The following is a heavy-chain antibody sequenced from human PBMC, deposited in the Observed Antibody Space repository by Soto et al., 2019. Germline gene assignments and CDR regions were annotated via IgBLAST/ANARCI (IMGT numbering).Heavy chain of an antibody. CDR1: GFTFSSYG. V-gene: IGHV3-33*01. J-gene: IGHJ4*02. CDR3: AREATEYYCDY. Sequence: VPLVESGGGVVQPGRSLRLSCVASGFTFSSYGMHWVRQAPGKGLEWVTTIWSDGSNRYYADSVKGRFTISRDNSKDTLYLQMNSLRAEDTAVYYCAREATEYYCDYWGQGTLVTVSS. CDR2: IWSDGSNR.